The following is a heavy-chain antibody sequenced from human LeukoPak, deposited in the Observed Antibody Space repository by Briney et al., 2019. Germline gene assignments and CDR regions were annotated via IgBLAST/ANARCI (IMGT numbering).Heavy chain of an antibody. J-gene: IGHJ6*03. V-gene: IGHV1-8*01. Sequence: ASVKVSCKASGYTFTSYDINWVRQATGQGLEWMGWMNPNSGNTGYAQKFQGRVTMTRNTSISTAYMELSSLRSEDTAVYYCARENNEIYGDDGNYMDVWGKGTTVTVSS. D-gene: IGHD4-17*01. CDR2: MNPNSGNT. CDR1: GYTFTSYD. CDR3: ARENNEIYGDDGNYMDV.